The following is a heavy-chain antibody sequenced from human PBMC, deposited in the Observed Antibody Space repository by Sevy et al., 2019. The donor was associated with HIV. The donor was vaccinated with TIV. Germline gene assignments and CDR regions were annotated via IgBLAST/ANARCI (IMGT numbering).Heavy chain of an antibody. J-gene: IGHJ4*02. CDR1: AFTFSSYA. D-gene: IGHD3-10*01. Sequence: GGSLRLSCVASAFTFSSYAMHWVRQAPGKGLEWVAVISYEGNDKDYADSVKGRFTISRDNSKNTLYLQMNSLRIEDTAVYYCARAQGVLLWFGEFPLWGPGTLVTVSS. CDR3: ARAQGVLLWFGEFPL. V-gene: IGHV3-30*04. CDR2: ISYEGNDK.